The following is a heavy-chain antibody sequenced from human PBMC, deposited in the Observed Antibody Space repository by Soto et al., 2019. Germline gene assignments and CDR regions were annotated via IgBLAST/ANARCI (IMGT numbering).Heavy chain of an antibody. V-gene: IGHV4-31*01. J-gene: IGHJ6*02. CDR2: IYYSGST. Sequence: QVQLQESGPGLVKPSQTLSLTCTVSGGSISSGGYYWSWIRQHPGKGLEWIGYIYYSGSTYYNPSLKSLLSRSVQTSKNQFSLKLSSVTAADTDVYYCSRSRAGGHYYGSGSHYGMDVWGQGTTVTVSS. D-gene: IGHD3-10*01. CDR3: SRSRAGGHYYGSGSHYGMDV. CDR1: GGSISSGGYY.